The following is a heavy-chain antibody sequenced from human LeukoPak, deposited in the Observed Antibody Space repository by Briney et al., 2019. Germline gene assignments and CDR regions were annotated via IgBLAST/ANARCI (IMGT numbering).Heavy chain of an antibody. J-gene: IGHJ4*02. V-gene: IGHV3-33*01. D-gene: IGHD1-26*01. CDR3: AREHFSGSYGGSDY. Sequence: GSLRLSCAASGFTFSSYGMHWVRQAPGKGLEWVAVIWYDGGNKYYADSVKGRFTISRDNSKNTLYLQMNSLRAEDTAVYYCAREHFSGSYGGSDYWGQGTLVTVSS. CDR1: GFTFSSYG. CDR2: IWYDGGNK.